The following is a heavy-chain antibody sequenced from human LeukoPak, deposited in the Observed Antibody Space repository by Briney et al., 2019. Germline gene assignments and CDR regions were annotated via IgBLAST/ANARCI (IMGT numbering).Heavy chain of an antibody. Sequence: ASVKVSCKASGYTFTGYYMHWVRQAPGQGLEWMGWINPNSGGTNYAQKFQGRVTMTRDTSISTAYMELSRLRSDDTAVYYCARDPSPHYYGSGSYYYNWFDPWGQGTLVTVSS. J-gene: IGHJ5*02. D-gene: IGHD3-10*01. CDR3: ARDPSPHYYGSGSYYYNWFDP. CDR2: INPNSGGT. CDR1: GYTFTGYY. V-gene: IGHV1-2*02.